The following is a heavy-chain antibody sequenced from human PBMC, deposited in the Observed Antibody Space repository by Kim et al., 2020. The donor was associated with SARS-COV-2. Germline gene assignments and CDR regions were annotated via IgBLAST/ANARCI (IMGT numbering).Heavy chain of an antibody. CDR3: ARDRVTDYGSEEEAFDI. V-gene: IGHV6-1*01. J-gene: IGHJ3*02. Sequence: SQTLSLTCAISGDSVSSNSAAWNWIRQSPSRGLEWLGRTYYRSKWYNDYAVSVKSRITINPDTSKNQFSLQLNSVTPEDTAVYYCARDRVTDYGSEEEAFDIWGQGTMVTVSS. D-gene: IGHD3-10*01. CDR1: GDSVSSNSAA. CDR2: TYYRSKWYN.